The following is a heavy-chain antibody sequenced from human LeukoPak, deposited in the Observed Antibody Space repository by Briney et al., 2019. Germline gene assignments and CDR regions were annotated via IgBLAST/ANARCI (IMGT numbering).Heavy chain of an antibody. Sequence: GGSLRLSCAASGFTFSPYWMHWVRQAPGKGLVWVSRIKSDGSSTNYADSVKGRFTISRDNAKNTLYLQMNSLRAEDTAVYYCVRDGDAYNFDCWGQGTLVVVSP. D-gene: IGHD5-24*01. J-gene: IGHJ4*02. CDR1: GFTFSPYW. CDR3: VRDGDAYNFDC. CDR2: IKSDGSST. V-gene: IGHV3-74*01.